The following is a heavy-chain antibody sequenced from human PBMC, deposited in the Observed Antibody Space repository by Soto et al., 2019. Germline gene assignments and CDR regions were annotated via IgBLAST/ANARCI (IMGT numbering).Heavy chain of an antibody. J-gene: IGHJ5*02. Sequence: GESLKISCKASGYRFDNYWIAWVRQMPGKGLEWMGIIYPGDSDTRYSPSFQGQVTISADKSISTAYLQWSSLKASDTAIYYCARKDCSGASCYLSDWFDPWGQGTPVTAPQ. CDR3: ARKDCSGASCYLSDWFDP. D-gene: IGHD2-15*01. CDR2: IYPGDSDT. CDR1: GYRFDNYW. V-gene: IGHV5-51*01.